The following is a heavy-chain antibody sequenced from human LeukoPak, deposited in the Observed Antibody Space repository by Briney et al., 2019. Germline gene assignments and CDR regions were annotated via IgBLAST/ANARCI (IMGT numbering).Heavy chain of an antibody. CDR2: VSFDGRYK. V-gene: IGHV3-30*04. Sequence: PGRSLRLSCAASEFIFSSYVMSWVRQAPGEELECVAIVSFDGRYKHYADSVKGRFTISRDNSNNTLYLQMKSLRTDDTAVYYCARILGGGIDYWGQGTLVTVSS. CDR1: EFIFSSYV. D-gene: IGHD3-16*01. CDR3: ARILGGGIDY. J-gene: IGHJ4*02.